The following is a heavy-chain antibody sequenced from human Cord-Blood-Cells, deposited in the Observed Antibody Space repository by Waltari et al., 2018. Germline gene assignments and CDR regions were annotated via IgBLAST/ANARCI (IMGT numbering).Heavy chain of an antibody. CDR3: AKFHSSSWFWVDY. CDR2: SSGSGGST. Sequence: EVQLLESGGGLVQPGGSLRHSRAASGFTFSSHAMRCVSQAPGKWLEWVSASSGSGGSTYDADSVKCRFTLSRDNSNNTLYLQMNSLRAKDTAVYYCAKFHSSSWFWVDYWGQGTLVTVSS. V-gene: IGHV3-23*01. CDR1: GFTFSSHA. J-gene: IGHJ4*02. D-gene: IGHD6-13*01.